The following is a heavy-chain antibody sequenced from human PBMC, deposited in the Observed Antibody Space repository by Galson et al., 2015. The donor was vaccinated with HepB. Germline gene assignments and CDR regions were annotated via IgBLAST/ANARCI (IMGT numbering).Heavy chain of an antibody. D-gene: IGHD6-13*01. CDR2: IYPGDTDT. V-gene: IGHV5-51*03. Sequence: QSGAEVKKPGESLKISCKGSGYSFTSYWIGWVRQMPGKGLEWMGIIYPGDTDTRYSPSFQGQVTISADKSISTAYLQWSSLKASDTAMYYCARLARGIAAAGTREFDYWGQGTLVTVSS. J-gene: IGHJ4*02. CDR1: GYSFTSYW. CDR3: ARLARGIAAAGTREFDY.